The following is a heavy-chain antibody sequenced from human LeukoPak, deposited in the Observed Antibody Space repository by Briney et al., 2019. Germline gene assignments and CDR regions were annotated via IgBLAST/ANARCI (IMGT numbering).Heavy chain of an antibody. V-gene: IGHV3-21*01. J-gene: IGHJ4*02. CDR3: ARDRGYDYVWGSYRHDY. D-gene: IGHD3-16*02. CDR2: ISSSSSYI. Sequence: AGGSLRLSCAASGFTFSSYSMNWVRQAPGKGLEWVSSISSSSSYIYYADSVKGRFTISRDNAKNSLYLQMNSLRAEDTAVYYCARDRGYDYVWGSYRHDYWGQGTLVTVSS. CDR1: GFTFSSYS.